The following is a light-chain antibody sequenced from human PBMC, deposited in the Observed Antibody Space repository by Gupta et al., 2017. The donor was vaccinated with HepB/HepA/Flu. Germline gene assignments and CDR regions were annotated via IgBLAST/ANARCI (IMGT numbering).Light chain of an antibody. V-gene: IGKV1-33*01. CDR1: QDISNY. CDR3: QQYDNLPYT. J-gene: IGKJ2*01. CDR2: DAS. Sequence: IQMSQSPSSVSAAVGDRVTITCQASQDISNYLNWYQQKPGKAPKLLIYDASNLETGVPSRFSGSGSGTDFTFTISSLQPEDIATYYCQQYDNLPYTFGQGTKLEIK.